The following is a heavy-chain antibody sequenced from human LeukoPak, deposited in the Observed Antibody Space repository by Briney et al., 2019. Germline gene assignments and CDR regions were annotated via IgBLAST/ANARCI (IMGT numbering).Heavy chain of an antibody. CDR2: ISAYNGNT. CDR3: ARDGKDPRHYYGMDV. Sequence: ASVKVSCKASGYTFTSYGISWVRQAPGQGLEWMGWISAYNGNTNYAQKLQGRVTMTTDTSTSTAYMELRSLRSDDTAVYYCARDGKDPRHYYGMDVCGQGTTVTVSS. D-gene: IGHD1-1*01. V-gene: IGHV1-18*01. J-gene: IGHJ6*02. CDR1: GYTFTSYG.